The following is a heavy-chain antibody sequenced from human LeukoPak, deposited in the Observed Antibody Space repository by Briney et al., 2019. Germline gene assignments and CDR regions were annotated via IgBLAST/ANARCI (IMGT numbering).Heavy chain of an antibody. CDR2: ISGNGGDT. J-gene: IGHJ4*02. V-gene: IGHV3-23*01. CDR1: GFTFSSYA. D-gene: IGHD1-1*01. CDR3: AKDNTKRPY. Sequence: SGGSLRLSCAASGFTFSSYAMSWVRQAPGKGLEWVSVISGNGGDTYYADSVKGRFTISRDNSKNTLYLQINSLRAEDTAVYYCAKDNTKRPYWGQGTLVTVSS.